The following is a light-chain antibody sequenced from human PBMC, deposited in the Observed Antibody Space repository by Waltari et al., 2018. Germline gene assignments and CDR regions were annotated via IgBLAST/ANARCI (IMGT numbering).Light chain of an antibody. Sequence: DIQMTQSPSSLSASLGDRVTITCRASQSISTYFNWFQHKPGQAPKLLIYAASSPQRGVPSTFRGSGSGTDFTLTITSLQPEDFATYYCHQTFSHPRPSFGQGTKVDI. CDR3: HQTFSHPRPS. J-gene: IGKJ2*01. V-gene: IGKV1-39*01. CDR2: AAS. CDR1: QSISTY.